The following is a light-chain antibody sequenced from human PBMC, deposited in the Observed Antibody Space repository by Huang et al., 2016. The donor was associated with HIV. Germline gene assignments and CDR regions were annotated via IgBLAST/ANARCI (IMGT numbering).Light chain of an antibody. CDR1: QGISNY. Sequence: DIQMTQSQSSLSASVGDRVTITCRARQGISNYLAWYQQKPGKVPKLLIYAASTLQSGVPSRFSGSGSGTDFTLTISSLQPEDVATYYCQKCNSAPFTFGPGTKVDIK. V-gene: IGKV1-27*01. CDR2: AAS. CDR3: QKCNSAPFT. J-gene: IGKJ3*01.